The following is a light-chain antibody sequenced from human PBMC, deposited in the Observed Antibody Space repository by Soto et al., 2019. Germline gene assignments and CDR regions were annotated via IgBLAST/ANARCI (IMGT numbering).Light chain of an antibody. CDR3: QQHATSIT. Sequence: VVLTQSPGTLSLSPGERATLSCRASQSVNNNYVAWYQQKPGQPPRLLIYGASGRATGIPDRFSGSGSGTDFTLTISRLEPEDFAVYYCQQHATSITFGGGTKVENK. CDR1: QSVNNNY. CDR2: GAS. V-gene: IGKV3-20*01. J-gene: IGKJ4*01.